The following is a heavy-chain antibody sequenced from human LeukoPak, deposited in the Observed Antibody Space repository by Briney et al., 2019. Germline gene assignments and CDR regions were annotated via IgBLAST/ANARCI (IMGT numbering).Heavy chain of an antibody. CDR3: PRPYTSGWYGGFNY. Sequence: GGSLRLSCAVSGFTYSTYWMSWVRQAPGKGLEWVANMKQDGNEEYYVDSVKGRFTISRDNAKNSLYLQMNSLRAEDTAVYYCPRPYTSGWYGGFNYWGQGTLVTVSS. CDR2: MKQDGNEE. V-gene: IGHV3-7*05. D-gene: IGHD6-19*01. J-gene: IGHJ4*02. CDR1: GFTYSTYW.